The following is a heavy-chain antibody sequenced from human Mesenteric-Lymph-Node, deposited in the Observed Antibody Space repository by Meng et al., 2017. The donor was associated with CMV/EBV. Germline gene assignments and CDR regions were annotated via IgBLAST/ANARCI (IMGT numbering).Heavy chain of an antibody. CDR3: ARLYRYAYY. Sequence: SETLSLTCTVSGASISSDPYYWGWIRQPPGKGLEWIGSIYYTGSTYYNPSLKSRVTMSVDTSKNQFSLNLSSVTAADTALYYCARLYRYAYYWGQGTLVTVSS. J-gene: IGHJ4*02. D-gene: IGHD5-18*01. CDR1: GASISSDPYY. V-gene: IGHV4-39*01. CDR2: IYYTGST.